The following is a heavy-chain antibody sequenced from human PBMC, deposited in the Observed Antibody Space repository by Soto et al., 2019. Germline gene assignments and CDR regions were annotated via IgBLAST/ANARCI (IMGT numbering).Heavy chain of an antibody. Sequence: SETLSLTCTVSGGSISSGGYYWGWIRQPPGKGLEWIGSIHYSGSTYYNPSLKSRVTMSVDTSKNQFSLKLTSVTAADTAVYYCARQRDYYDTSGDSYFDYWGQGTPVTVSS. D-gene: IGHD3-22*01. CDR1: GGSISSGGYY. V-gene: IGHV4-39*01. J-gene: IGHJ4*02. CDR2: IHYSGST. CDR3: ARQRDYYDTSGDSYFDY.